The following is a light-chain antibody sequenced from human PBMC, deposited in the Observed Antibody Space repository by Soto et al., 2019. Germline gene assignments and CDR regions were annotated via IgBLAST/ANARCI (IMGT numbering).Light chain of an antibody. CDR1: QNVSNC. CDR2: GAA. Sequence: EIVLTQSPGTLSLSPGERATLSCRASQNVSNCLAWYQHKPGQSPRLLIYGAAARATGIPDRFNGSGSGTAVTLTITRLEPEDFALYYCQQYNGSPFTFGPGTKVDI. V-gene: IGKV3-20*01. J-gene: IGKJ3*01. CDR3: QQYNGSPFT.